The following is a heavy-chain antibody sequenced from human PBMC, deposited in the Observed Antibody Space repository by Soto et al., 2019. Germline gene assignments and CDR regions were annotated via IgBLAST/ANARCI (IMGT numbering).Heavy chain of an antibody. J-gene: IGHJ3*02. V-gene: IGHV4-59*01. CDR3: ASVGYYDSSGYYPYGAFDI. Sequence: KSSETLSLTCTVSGGSISSYYWSWIRQPPGKGLEWIGYIYYSGSTNYNPSLKSRVTISVDTSKNQFSLKLSSVTAADTAVYYCASVGYYDSSGYYPYGAFDIWGQGTMVTVSS. CDR2: IYYSGST. D-gene: IGHD3-22*01. CDR1: GGSISSYY.